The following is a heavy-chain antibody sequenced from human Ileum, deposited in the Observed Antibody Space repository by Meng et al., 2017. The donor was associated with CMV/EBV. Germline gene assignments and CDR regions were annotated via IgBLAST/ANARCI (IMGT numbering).Heavy chain of an antibody. CDR1: GFTVWTRY. CDR3: ARVDCSSTSCYYYYYYGMDV. D-gene: IGHD2-2*01. Sequence: GESLKISCAASGFTVWTRYMSWVRQAPGKGLEWVSVIYVRGGTHYADSVKGRFTISRDNAKNTLYLQMNSLRAEDTAVYYCARVDCSSTSCYYYYYYGMDVWGQGTTVTVSS. J-gene: IGHJ6*02. V-gene: IGHV3-53*01. CDR2: IYVRGGT.